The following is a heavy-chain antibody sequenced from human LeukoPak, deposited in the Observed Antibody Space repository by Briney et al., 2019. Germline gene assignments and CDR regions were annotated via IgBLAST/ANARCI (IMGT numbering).Heavy chain of an antibody. D-gene: IGHD6-13*01. CDR2: IYHSGST. V-gene: IGHV4-39*07. CDR3: ARYSVAAAGNPFDY. CDR1: GGSISSSSYY. Sequence: SETLSLTCTVSGGSISSSSYYWGWIRQPPGKGLEWIGSIYHSGSTYYNPSLKSRVTISVDTSKNQFSLKLSSVTAADTAVYYCARYSVAAAGNPFDYWGQGTLVTVSS. J-gene: IGHJ4*02.